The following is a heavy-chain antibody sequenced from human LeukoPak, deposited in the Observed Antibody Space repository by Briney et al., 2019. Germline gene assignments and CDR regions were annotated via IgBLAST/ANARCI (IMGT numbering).Heavy chain of an antibody. Sequence: ARRGFKESRSPLRSDHQKQRKRLEWVSAISGSGGSTYYADSVKGRFTISRDNSKNTLYLQMNSLRAEDTAVYYCAKRRDFWSGYYEYMDVWGKGTTVTVSS. CDR1: GFKESRSP. D-gene: IGHD3-3*01. CDR2: ISGSGGST. J-gene: IGHJ6*03. V-gene: IGHV3-23*01. CDR3: AKRRDFWSGYYEYMDV.